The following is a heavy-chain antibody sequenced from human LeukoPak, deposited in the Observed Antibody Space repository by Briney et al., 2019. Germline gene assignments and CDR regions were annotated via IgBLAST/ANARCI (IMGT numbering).Heavy chain of an antibody. Sequence: GGSLRLSCAAFGIAFDKNAMSWVRQAPGKGLEWVSTISHSGGATHYADSVKGRFTISRDNSKNTVSLQMNSLRAEDTAVYYCATQQTTANPNAEYFQHWGQGTLVTVSS. D-gene: IGHD4-11*01. J-gene: IGHJ1*01. CDR1: GIAFDKNA. V-gene: IGHV3-23*01. CDR2: ISHSGGAT. CDR3: ATQQTTANPNAEYFQH.